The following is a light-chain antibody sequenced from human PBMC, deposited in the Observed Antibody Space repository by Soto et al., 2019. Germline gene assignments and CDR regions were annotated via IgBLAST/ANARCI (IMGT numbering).Light chain of an antibody. CDR1: SSNIRGNT. CDR3: AAWDDSLNGPL. V-gene: IGLV1-44*01. CDR2: SNN. Sequence: QSVLTQPPSASGTPGQRVTISCSGSSSNIRGNTVNWYQQLPPTTPKLLIYSNNQRPSWVPDRFSGSKSGTSAALDISGLQSEDEADYYCAAWDDSLNGPLFGGGTKLTVL. J-gene: IGLJ3*02.